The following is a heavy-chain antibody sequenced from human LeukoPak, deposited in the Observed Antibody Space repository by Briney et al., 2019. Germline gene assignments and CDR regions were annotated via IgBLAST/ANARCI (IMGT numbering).Heavy chain of an antibody. D-gene: IGHD6-19*01. CDR3: ASGGSGPGRYFDL. V-gene: IGHV3-21*01. CDR2: ISSSSSYI. J-gene: IGHJ2*01. CDR1: GFTFSSYS. Sequence: GGSLRLSCAASGFTFSSYSMNWVRQAPGKGLEWVSSISSSSSYIYYADSVKGRFTISRDNAKNSLYLQMNSLRAEDTAVYYCASGGSGPGRYFDLWGRGTLVTVSS.